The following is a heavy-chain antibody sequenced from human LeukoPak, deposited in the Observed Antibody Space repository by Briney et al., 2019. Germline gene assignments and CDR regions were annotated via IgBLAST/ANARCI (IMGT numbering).Heavy chain of an antibody. CDR2: ISSSSSYT. V-gene: IGHV3-11*06. CDR1: GFTFSDYY. J-gene: IGHJ4*02. Sequence: WGSLRLSCAASGFTFSDYYMSWIRQAPGKGLEWVSYISSSSSYTNYADSVKGRFTISRDNAKNSLYLQMNSLRAEDTAVYYCARVWYYYGSGSSKYFDYWGQGTLVTVSS. CDR3: ARVWYYYGSGSSKYFDY. D-gene: IGHD3-10*01.